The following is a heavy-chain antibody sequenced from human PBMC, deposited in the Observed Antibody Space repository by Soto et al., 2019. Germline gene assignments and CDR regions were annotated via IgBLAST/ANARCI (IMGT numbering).Heavy chain of an antibody. J-gene: IGHJ6*03. CDR2: INPNSGGT. D-gene: IGHD3-3*01. Sequence: ASVKVSCKASGYTFTGYYMHWVRQAPGQGLEWMGWINPNSGGTNYAQKFQGWVTMTRDTSISTAYMELSRLRSDDTAVYYCARDQRTFWSGYPSGYYYMAVWGKGTTVTVSS. V-gene: IGHV1-2*04. CDR1: GYTFTGYY. CDR3: ARDQRTFWSGYPSGYYYMAV.